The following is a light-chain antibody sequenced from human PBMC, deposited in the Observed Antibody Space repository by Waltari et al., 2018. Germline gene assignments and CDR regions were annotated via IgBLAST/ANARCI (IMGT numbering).Light chain of an antibody. V-gene: IGKV1-5*03. J-gene: IGKJ3*01. Sequence: DIQMTQSPSTLSASVGDRVTITCRASQSIPRWLAWYQQKPGKAPKLLIYKASILESGVPSRFSGGGSGTEFTLTISSLQPEDFATYYCQHYDSYSATFGRGTKIEIK. CDR1: QSIPRW. CDR3: QHYDSYSAT. CDR2: KAS.